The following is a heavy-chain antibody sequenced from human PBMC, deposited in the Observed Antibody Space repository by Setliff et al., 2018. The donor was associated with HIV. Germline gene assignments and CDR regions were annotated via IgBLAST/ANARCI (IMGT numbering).Heavy chain of an antibody. CDR3: TVSKPSLWDWEVPYYMDV. J-gene: IGHJ6*03. Sequence: NPGGSLRLSCAASGFTFSNAWMNWVRQAPGKGLEWVGRIKSKTDGGTTDYAAPVKGGFTISRDDSKNTLYLQMNSLKTEDTAVYYCTVSKPSLWDWEVPYYMDVWGKGTTVTVSS. D-gene: IGHD1-26*01. V-gene: IGHV3-15*01. CDR1: GFTFSNAW. CDR2: IKSKTDGGTT.